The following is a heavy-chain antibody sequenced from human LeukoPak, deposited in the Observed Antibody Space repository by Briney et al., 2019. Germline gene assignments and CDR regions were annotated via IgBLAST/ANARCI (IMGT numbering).Heavy chain of an antibody. D-gene: IGHD6-19*01. CDR1: GFTFSSYS. CDR2: ISSSSSTI. Sequence: GSLRLSRAASGFTFSSYSMNWVRQAPGKGLEWVSYISSSSSTIYYADSVKGRFTISRDNAKNSLYLQMNSLRAEDTAVYYCARGPLYSSGCLDYWGQGTLVTVSS. J-gene: IGHJ4*02. V-gene: IGHV3-48*04. CDR3: ARGPLYSSGCLDY.